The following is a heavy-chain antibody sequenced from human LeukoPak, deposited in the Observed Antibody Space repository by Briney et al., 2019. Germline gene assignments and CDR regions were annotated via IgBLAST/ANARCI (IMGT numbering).Heavy chain of an antibody. CDR2: LSHDAKVK. V-gene: IGHV3-30*04. CDR3: ARDLSRGAPDYFDD. J-gene: IGHJ4*02. CDR1: GFIFSNFP. D-gene: IGHD3-10*01. Sequence: GSLRLSCSTSGFIFSNFPMHWLRQAPGRGLEWVAGLSHDAKVKYYADSVKGRFTISRDDSTNTLSLQMNSLRPDDTAIYYCARDLSRGAPDYFDDWGQGTLVIVSS.